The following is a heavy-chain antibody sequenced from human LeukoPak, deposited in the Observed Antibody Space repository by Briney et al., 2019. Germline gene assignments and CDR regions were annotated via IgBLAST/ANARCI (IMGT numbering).Heavy chain of an antibody. Sequence: SETLSLTCAVYGGSFSGYYWSWIRQPPGKGLEWIGEINHSGSTNYNPSLKSRVTISVDTSKNQFSLKMSSVTAADTAVYYCARERGSASAQTLYLPYY. D-gene: IGHD3-16*01. J-gene: IGHJ6*01. CDR1: GGSFSGYY. CDR2: INHSGST. V-gene: IGHV4-34*01. CDR3: ARERGSASAQTLYLPYY.